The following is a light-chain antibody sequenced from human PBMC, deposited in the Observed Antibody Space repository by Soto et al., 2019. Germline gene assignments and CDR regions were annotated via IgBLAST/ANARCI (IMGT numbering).Light chain of an antibody. V-gene: IGKV3-11*01. Sequence: EIVLTQSPATLSMSPGERATLSCRASQSVSSYLAWYQQKPGQAPRLLIYDASNRATGIPARFSGSGSGTHFTLTISSLQPEDFAVYYCQQRSNWLTFGEGTKVEIK. CDR1: QSVSSY. CDR2: DAS. J-gene: IGKJ4*01. CDR3: QQRSNWLT.